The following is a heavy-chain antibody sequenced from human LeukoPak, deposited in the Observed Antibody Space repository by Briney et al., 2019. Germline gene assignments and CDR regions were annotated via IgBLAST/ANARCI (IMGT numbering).Heavy chain of an antibody. V-gene: IGHV1-2*02. Sequence: ASVKVSCKASGYTITDYYIHWVRQAPGQGLEWMGWINPNSGGTNYAQKFQGRVTMTRDTSISTAYMELSRLRSDDTAVYYCARGGYSYGPSDYWGQGTLVTVSS. CDR3: ARGGYSYGPSDY. D-gene: IGHD5-18*01. J-gene: IGHJ4*02. CDR1: GYTITDYY. CDR2: INPNSGGT.